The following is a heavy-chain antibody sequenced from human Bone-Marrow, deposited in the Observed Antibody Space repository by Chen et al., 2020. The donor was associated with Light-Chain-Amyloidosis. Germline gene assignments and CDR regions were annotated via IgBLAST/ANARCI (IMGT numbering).Heavy chain of an antibody. CDR1: GLTFSDHH. J-gene: IGHJ6*02. CDR3: TRGLTSYSYDMDV. V-gene: IGHV3-72*01. Sequence: DVQLVESGGGLVQPGGSLRLSCAASGLTFSDHHMDWVRQAPGKGLEWVGRIKNKISRYTTEYAASVKGRFTISRDDSQNSLFLQMNSLKTEDTAVYFCTRGLTSYSYDMDVWGQGTTVAVSS. CDR2: IKNKISRYTT.